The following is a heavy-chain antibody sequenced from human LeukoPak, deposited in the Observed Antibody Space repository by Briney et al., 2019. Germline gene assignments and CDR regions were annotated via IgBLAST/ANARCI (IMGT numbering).Heavy chain of an antibody. V-gene: IGHV1-8*03. CDR1: GYTFTSYY. CDR3: ALGYCSSTSCYWAVPYDY. CDR2: MNPNSGNT. Sequence: GASVKVSCKASGYTFTSYYINWVRQATGQGREWMGWMNPNSGNTGYAQKFQGRVTITRNTSISTAYMELSSLRSEDTAVYYCALGYCSSTSCYWAVPYDYWGQGTLVTVSS. J-gene: IGHJ4*02. D-gene: IGHD2-2*01.